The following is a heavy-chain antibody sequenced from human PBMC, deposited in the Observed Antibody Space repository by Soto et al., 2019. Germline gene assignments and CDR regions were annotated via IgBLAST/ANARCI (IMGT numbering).Heavy chain of an antibody. CDR1: GGTFSSYA. D-gene: IGHD3-3*01. V-gene: IGHV1-69*01. CDR3: ARVLGFLEWPSYYFDY. CDR2: IIPIFGTA. J-gene: IGHJ4*02. Sequence: QVQLVQSGAEVKKPGSSVKVSCKASGGTFSSYAISWVRQAPGQGLEWMGGIIPIFGTANYAQKFQGRVTITADESKSTAYMELSSLRSEDTAVYYCARVLGFLEWPSYYFDYWGQGTLVTVSS.